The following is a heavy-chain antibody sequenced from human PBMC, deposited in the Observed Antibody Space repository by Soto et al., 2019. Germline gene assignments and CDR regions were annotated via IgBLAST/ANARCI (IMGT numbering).Heavy chain of an antibody. J-gene: IGHJ4*01. Sequence: GGSLKLSCAASGFTFNNVWINSVRQGPEKGLEGVGLIKSKTDGGTTDYAEPVKGRFAISRDDSNNMVYLQMNSLKIEDTAFYYCPTDPYNTIIIVRFQYCGHGTVVTVSS. CDR2: IKSKTDGGTT. CDR3: PTDPYNTIIIVRFQY. CDR1: GFTFNNVW. D-gene: IGHD3-22*01. V-gene: IGHV3-15*07.